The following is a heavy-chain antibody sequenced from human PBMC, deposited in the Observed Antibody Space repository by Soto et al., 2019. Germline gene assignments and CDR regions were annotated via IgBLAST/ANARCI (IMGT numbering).Heavy chain of an antibody. D-gene: IGHD6-13*01. CDR3: ARATGTRIAAENWFDP. CDR1: GYAFTSYG. CDR2: ISAYNGNT. Sequence: QVQLVQSGAEVKKPGASVKVSCKASGYAFTSYGISWVRQAPGQGLEWMGWISAYNGNTNYAQKLQGRVTMTTDTSTSRAYMELRSLRSDDTAVYYCARATGTRIAAENWFDPWGQGTLVTVSS. V-gene: IGHV1-18*01. J-gene: IGHJ5*02.